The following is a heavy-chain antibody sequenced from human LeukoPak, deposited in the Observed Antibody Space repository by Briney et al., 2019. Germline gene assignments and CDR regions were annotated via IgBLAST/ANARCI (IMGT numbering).Heavy chain of an antibody. CDR1: GGSFSGYY. CDR2: INHSGST. V-gene: IGHV4-34*01. Sequence: SETLSLTCAVYGGSFSGYYWSWIHQPPGKGLEWIGEINHSGSTNYNPSLKSRVTISVDTSKNQFSLKLSSVTAADTAVYYCARGGRYGSWFDPWGQGTLVTVSS. CDR3: ARGGRYGSWFDP. D-gene: IGHD2-15*01. J-gene: IGHJ5*02.